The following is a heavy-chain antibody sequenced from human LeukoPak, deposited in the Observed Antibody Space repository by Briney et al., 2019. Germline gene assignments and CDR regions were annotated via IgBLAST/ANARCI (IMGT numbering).Heavy chain of an antibody. CDR2: INGDGSST. J-gene: IGHJ4*02. D-gene: IGHD2-21*01. V-gene: IGHV3-74*01. CDR1: GFTFSSYW. Sequence: GGSLRLSCAASGFTFSSYWMHWVRQAPGRGLVWVSRINGDGSSTSYADSVKGRFTISRDNAKNSVYLQMNSLRAEDTAMYYCASSSCGGDCSYYFDYWGQGTLVTVSS. CDR3: ASSSCGGDCSYYFDY.